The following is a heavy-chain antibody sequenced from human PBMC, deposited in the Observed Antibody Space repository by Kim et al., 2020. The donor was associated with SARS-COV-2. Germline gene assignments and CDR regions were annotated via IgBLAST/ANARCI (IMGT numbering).Heavy chain of an antibody. CDR2: ISSSSSYI. Sequence: GGSLRLSCAASGCTFSSYSMNWVRQAPGKGLEWVSSISSSSSYIYYADSVKGRFTISRDNAKNSLYLHRNSLRAEDTSVYYCAVRSVDTVDYWGQGTLVTVSS. CDR3: AVRSVDTVDY. V-gene: IGHV3-21*01. J-gene: IGHJ4*02. CDR1: GCTFSSYS. D-gene: IGHD5-18*01.